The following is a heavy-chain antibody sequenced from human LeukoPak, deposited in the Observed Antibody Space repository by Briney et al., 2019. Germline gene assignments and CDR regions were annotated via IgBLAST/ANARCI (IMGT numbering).Heavy chain of an antibody. CDR1: GFTFSSYA. J-gene: IGHJ4*02. CDR3: AKDSRKMVVAATLDY. Sequence: GGSLRLSCAASGFTFSSYAMSWVRQAPGKGLEWVSAISGSGGSTYYADSVKGRFTISRDNSKNTLYLQMNSLRAEDTAVYYCAKDSRKMVVAATLDYWGQGTLVTVSS. D-gene: IGHD2-15*01. CDR2: ISGSGGST. V-gene: IGHV3-23*01.